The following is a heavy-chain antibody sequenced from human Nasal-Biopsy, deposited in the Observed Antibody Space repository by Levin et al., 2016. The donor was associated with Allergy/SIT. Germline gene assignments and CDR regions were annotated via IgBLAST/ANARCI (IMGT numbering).Heavy chain of an antibody. J-gene: IGHJ6*02. V-gene: IGHV3-30*12. CDR2: IQYDGRKR. CDR1: GFSFDLYG. D-gene: IGHD3-22*01. Sequence: GGSLRLSCVASGFSFDLYGLCWVRQAPGKGLEWVAFIQYDGRKRYYGESVKGRFTISRDDSKNTLYLQMNGLRVEDTALYYCTRTREFYYYDMGNRMDVWGLGTTVTV. CDR3: TRTREFYYYDMGNRMDV.